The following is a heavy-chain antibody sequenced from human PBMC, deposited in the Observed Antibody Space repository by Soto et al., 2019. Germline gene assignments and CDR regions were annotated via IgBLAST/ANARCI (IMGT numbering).Heavy chain of an antibody. CDR1: GYIFTSYD. Sequence: QVQLVQSGAEVKKPGASVKVSCKASGYIFTSYDIKWVRQATGQGLEWVGWMNPKSGNTGYAQKFEGRVTMTRNTSISTAYMELSSLRSEDTAVYYCARAPEYSSTWDFYYYYMDVWGNGTTVAVS. J-gene: IGHJ6*03. CDR2: MNPKSGNT. V-gene: IGHV1-8*01. D-gene: IGHD6-13*01. CDR3: ARAPEYSSTWDFYYYYMDV.